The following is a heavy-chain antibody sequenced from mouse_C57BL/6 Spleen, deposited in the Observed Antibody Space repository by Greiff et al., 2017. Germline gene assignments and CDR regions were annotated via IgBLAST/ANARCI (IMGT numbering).Heavy chain of an antibody. D-gene: IGHD1-1*01. Sequence: EVQLHQSGPELVKPGASVKIPCKASGYTFTDYNMDWVKQRPGKSLEWIGDINPNNGGTIYNQKFKGKATLTVDKSSSTAYMELRSLTSEDTAGYYCSRVGYYYGSSYRAWFAYWGQGTLVTVSA. V-gene: IGHV1-18*01. CDR2: INPNNGGT. CDR3: SRVGYYYGSSYRAWFAY. CDR1: GYTFTDYN. J-gene: IGHJ3*01.